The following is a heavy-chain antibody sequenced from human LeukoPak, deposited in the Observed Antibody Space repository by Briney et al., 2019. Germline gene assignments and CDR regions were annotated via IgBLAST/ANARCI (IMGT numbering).Heavy chain of an antibody. Sequence: PGGSLRLSCAGSGFAFGTYAMSWVRQAPGMGLEWVSSISANGQATYYADSVEGRFTISRDNSKNTLYLQLNSLRAEDTATYYCARDPYNTILYRLASWGQGTLVTVSS. J-gene: IGHJ5*02. CDR1: GFAFGTYA. CDR3: ARDPYNTILYRLAS. D-gene: IGHD3-10*01. CDR2: ISANGQAT. V-gene: IGHV3-23*01.